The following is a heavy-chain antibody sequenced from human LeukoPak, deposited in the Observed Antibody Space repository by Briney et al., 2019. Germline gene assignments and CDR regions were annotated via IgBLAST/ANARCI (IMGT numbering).Heavy chain of an antibody. J-gene: IGHJ3*02. CDR2: IYYSGST. Sequence: PSETLSLTCAVSGGSISSGGYYWSWIRQPPGKGLEWIGYIYYSGSTNYNPSLKSRVTISVDTSKNQFSLKLSSVTAADTAVYYCAREEAEDYYDSGGAFDIWGQGTMVTVSS. CDR1: GGSISSGGYY. D-gene: IGHD3-22*01. CDR3: AREEAEDYYDSGGAFDI. V-gene: IGHV4-61*08.